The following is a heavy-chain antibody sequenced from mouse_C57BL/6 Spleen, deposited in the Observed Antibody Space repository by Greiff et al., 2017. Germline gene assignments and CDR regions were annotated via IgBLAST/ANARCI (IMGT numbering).Heavy chain of an antibody. CDR1: GYTFTSYG. Sequence: VQLQESGAELARPGASVKLSCKASGYTFTSYGISWVKQRTGQGLEWIGEIYPRSGNTYYNEKFKGKATLTADKSSSTAYMELRSLTSEDSAVYFCANYDGPYYAMDYWGQGTSVTVSS. J-gene: IGHJ4*01. D-gene: IGHD2-4*01. V-gene: IGHV1-81*01. CDR2: IYPRSGNT. CDR3: ANYDGPYYAMDY.